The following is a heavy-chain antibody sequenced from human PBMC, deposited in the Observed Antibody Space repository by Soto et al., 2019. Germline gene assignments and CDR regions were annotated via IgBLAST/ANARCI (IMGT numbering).Heavy chain of an antibody. Sequence: GGSLRLSCAASGSTFSSYWMHWVRQAPGKGLVWVSRINSDGSSTSYADSVKGRFTISRDNAKNTLYLQMNSLRAEDTAVYYCARRSSSRMYYYYYYGMDVWGQGTTDTVSS. D-gene: IGHD6-13*01. CDR1: GSTFSSYW. V-gene: IGHV3-74*01. CDR2: INSDGSST. J-gene: IGHJ6*02. CDR3: ARRSSSRMYYYYYYGMDV.